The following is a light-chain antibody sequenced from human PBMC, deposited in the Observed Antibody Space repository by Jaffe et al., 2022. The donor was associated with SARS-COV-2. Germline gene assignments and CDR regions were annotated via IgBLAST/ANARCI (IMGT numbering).Light chain of an antibody. CDR1: SSDIGGYDF. Sequence: QSALTQPASVSGSPGQSITISCTGTSSDIGGYDFVSWYQHLPGKAPKLIIYDVTNRPSGVSSRFSGSKSGNTASLTISGLQTEDEADYYCSSYTGTTTLVFGGGTQLTVL. CDR3: SSYTGTTTLV. V-gene: IGLV2-14*03. J-gene: IGLJ3*02. CDR2: DVT.